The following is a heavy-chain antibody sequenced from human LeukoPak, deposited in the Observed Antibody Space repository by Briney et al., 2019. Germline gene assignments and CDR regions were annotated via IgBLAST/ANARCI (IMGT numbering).Heavy chain of an antibody. CDR3: ARSGSGYSSSWRQFDY. D-gene: IGHD6-13*01. Sequence: SETLSLTCTVSGGSISSYYWSWIRQPPGKGLEWIGYIYYSGSTNYNPSLKSRVTISVDTSKSQFSLKLSSVTAADTAVYYCARSGSGYSSSWRQFDYWGQGTLVTVSS. CDR2: IYYSGST. CDR1: GGSISSYY. V-gene: IGHV4-59*01. J-gene: IGHJ4*02.